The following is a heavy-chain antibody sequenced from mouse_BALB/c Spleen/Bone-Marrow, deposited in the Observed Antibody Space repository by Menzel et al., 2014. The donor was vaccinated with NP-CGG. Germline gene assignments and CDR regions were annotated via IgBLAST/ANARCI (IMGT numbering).Heavy chain of an antibody. D-gene: IGHD2-4*01. J-gene: IGHJ2*01. Sequence: EVKLMESGGDLVKPGGPLKLSCAASGFTFSSYGMSWVRQTPDKRLEWVATISSGGSYTYYPDSVKGRFTISRDNAKNTLYLQMSSLKSEDTAMYYCARHDYDEENFDYWGQGTTLTVSS. CDR1: GFTFSSYG. CDR3: ARHDYDEENFDY. V-gene: IGHV5-6*01. CDR2: ISSGGSYT.